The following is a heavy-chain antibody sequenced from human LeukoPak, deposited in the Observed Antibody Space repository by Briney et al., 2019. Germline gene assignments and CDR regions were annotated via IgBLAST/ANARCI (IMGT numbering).Heavy chain of an antibody. J-gene: IGHJ4*02. D-gene: IGHD6-19*01. CDR3: ARDRSIAVAGTLDY. Sequence: SSVKVSCKASGGTFSSYAISWVRQAPGQGLEWMGRIIPIFGTANYAQKFQGRVTITTDESTSTAYMELSSLRFEDTAVYYCARDRSIAVAGTLDYWGQGTLVTVSS. CDR1: GGTFSSYA. CDR2: IIPIFGTA. V-gene: IGHV1-69*05.